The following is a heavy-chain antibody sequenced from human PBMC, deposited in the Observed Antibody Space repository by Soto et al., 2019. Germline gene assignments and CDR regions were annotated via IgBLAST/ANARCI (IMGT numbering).Heavy chain of an antibody. CDR2: TYQSGKP. J-gene: IGHJ4*01. Sequence: QLQLQESGSRLVKSSETLSHTCVVSGDTISTGGYSWAWIRQPPSKALEWIGHTYQSGKPYYNPSLKSGVILSVDRSKNPFCLKLSSVTAAATAVYYSARETDGVYVGYFDSWGHGTLVTVS. CDR1: GDTISTGGYS. CDR3: ARETDGVYVGYFDS. D-gene: IGHD4-17*01. V-gene: IGHV4-30-2*01.